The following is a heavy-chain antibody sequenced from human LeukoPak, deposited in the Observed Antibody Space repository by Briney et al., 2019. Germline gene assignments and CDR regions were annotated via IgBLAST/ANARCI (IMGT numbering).Heavy chain of an antibody. Sequence: GGSLRLSCAASEFSVGSNYMTWVRQAAGKGLEWVSLIYSGGSTYYADSVKGRFTISRDNSKNALYLQMNSLRAEDTAVYYCARVQSYYDILTGYPSYYYYYMDVWGKGTTVTISS. D-gene: IGHD3-9*01. J-gene: IGHJ6*03. CDR1: EFSVGSNY. CDR2: IYSGGST. CDR3: ARVQSYYDILTGYPSYYYYYMDV. V-gene: IGHV3-66*01.